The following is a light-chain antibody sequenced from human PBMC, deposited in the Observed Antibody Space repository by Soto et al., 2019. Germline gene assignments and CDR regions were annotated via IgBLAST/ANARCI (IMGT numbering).Light chain of an antibody. CDR3: QQSYSTPRT. Sequence: DIQMTQSPSSLSASVGDRVTITCRASQSISTYLTWYQQKGGKAPKLLIYAASSLQRGVPSRFSGSGSGTDFTLTISSLQPEDFATYYCQQSYSTPRTFGQGTELEIK. V-gene: IGKV1-39*01. CDR1: QSISTY. CDR2: AAS. J-gene: IGKJ2*02.